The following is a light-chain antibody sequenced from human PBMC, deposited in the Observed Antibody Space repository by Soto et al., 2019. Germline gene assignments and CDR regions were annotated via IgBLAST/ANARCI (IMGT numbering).Light chain of an antibody. CDR2: EGS. V-gene: IGLV2-23*01. CDR1: SSDVGSYNL. Sequence: QSALTQPASVSGSPGQSITISCTGTSSDVGSYNLVSWYQQHPGKAPKLMIYEGSKRPSGVSHRFSASESGNTASLTISGLQAGDEADYYCCSYVGDTTLVFGGGTKLTVL. CDR3: CSYVGDTTLV. J-gene: IGLJ2*01.